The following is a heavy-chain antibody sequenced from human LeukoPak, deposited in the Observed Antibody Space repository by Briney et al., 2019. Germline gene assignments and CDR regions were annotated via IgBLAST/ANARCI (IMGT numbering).Heavy chain of an antibody. J-gene: IGHJ6*03. V-gene: IGHV1-46*01. CDR1: GYTFTSYY. CDR3: ASCGSSTSWYFMDV. Sequence: ASVKVSCKASGYTFTSYYMHWVRQAPGQGLEWMGIINPSGGSTNYAQKFQGRVTITTDESTSTAYMELSSLRSEDTAVYYCASCGSSTSWYFMDVWGKGTTVTVSS. CDR2: INPSGGST. D-gene: IGHD2-2*01.